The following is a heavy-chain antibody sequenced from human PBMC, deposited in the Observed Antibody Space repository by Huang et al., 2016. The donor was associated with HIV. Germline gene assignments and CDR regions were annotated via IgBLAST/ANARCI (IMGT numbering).Heavy chain of an antibody. J-gene: IGHJ4*02. D-gene: IGHD3-10*01. Sequence: QVQLVQSGAEVKKPGASVKISCKASGYTFTTYHMHWVRQAPGQGLEWMGMIKPSGASTRYAQPFQGRVTMTSDTSTSTVYMELSSLTPEDTAVYYCARALLLFGLGSPLDFWGQGSLVTVSS. CDR1: GYTFTTYH. CDR3: ARALLLFGLGSPLDF. CDR2: IKPSGAST. V-gene: IGHV1-46*01.